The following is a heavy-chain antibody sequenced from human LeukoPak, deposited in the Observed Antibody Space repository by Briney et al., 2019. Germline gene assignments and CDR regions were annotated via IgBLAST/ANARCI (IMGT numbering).Heavy chain of an antibody. CDR1: RAPFSSYA. V-gene: IGHV1-69*04. D-gene: IGHD3-3*01. Sequence: GAPGKPCCKASRAPFSSYAISWGPGSPGQRLKCLGRIIPILGIANYAQKFHGTVTITADNSTSTAYMELSRLRSEDTAGYYCARGRVDPTAHFDYWGQGTRVTVSS. CDR3: ARGRVDPTAHFDY. CDR2: IIPILGIA. J-gene: IGHJ4*02.